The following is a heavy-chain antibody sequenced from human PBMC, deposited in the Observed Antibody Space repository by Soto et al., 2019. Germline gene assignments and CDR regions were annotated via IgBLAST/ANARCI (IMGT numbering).Heavy chain of an antibody. D-gene: IGHD3-3*01. J-gene: IGHJ6*02. V-gene: IGHV3-13*04. CDR1: GFTFSTFD. CDR2: IGTAGDT. Sequence: EVQLVESGGGLVQPGGSLRLSCTVSGFTFSTFDMQWVRQATGKGLEFVSAIGTAGDTYYQDSVKVRFIIFREDAKNSLYIKMNSQKTGDMAVYYSARIFSHYYTMEVWGQGTTVTVS. CDR3: ARIFSHYYTMEV.